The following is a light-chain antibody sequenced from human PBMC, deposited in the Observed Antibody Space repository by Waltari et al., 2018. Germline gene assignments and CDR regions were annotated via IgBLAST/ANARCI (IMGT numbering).Light chain of an antibody. CDR3: QQYNDWPPYT. Sequence: MTQSPDTLSMSAGESGTLSCRASRHIGGSLAWYQQKAGQAPRLLFYHASTRATGVADRFSAAGSGTDFTLTISSLRSEDSAVYYCQQYNDWPPYTFGQGTKLE. CDR2: HAS. V-gene: IGKV3-15*01. J-gene: IGKJ2*01. CDR1: RHIGGS.